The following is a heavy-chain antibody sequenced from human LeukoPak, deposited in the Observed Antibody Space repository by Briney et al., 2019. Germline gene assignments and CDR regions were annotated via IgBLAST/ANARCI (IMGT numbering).Heavy chain of an antibody. CDR1: GFSFSSYS. CDR3: ARASSGWAVDLYYFDF. CDR2: ISSTSSYI. Sequence: NPGGSLRLSCAASGFSFSSYSMNWVRQAPGKGLEWVSSISSTSSYIYYADSVKGRFTISRDNAKNSLYLQMNSPRAEDTAVYYCARASSGWAVDLYYFDFWGQGTLVTVSS. V-gene: IGHV3-21*01. D-gene: IGHD6-19*01. J-gene: IGHJ4*02.